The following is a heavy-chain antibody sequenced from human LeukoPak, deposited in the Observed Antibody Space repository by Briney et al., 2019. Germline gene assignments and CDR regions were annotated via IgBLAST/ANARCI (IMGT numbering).Heavy chain of an antibody. CDR1: GFTVSSNY. CDR2: VSHDGNSA. J-gene: IGHJ5*02. D-gene: IGHD4-23*01. Sequence: GGSLRLSCAASGFTVSSNYMSWVRQAPGKGLEWVAVVSHDGNSAYYADSVKGRFTNSRDNSKNTLFLQMNSLRPEDTAVYYCAKAGGLRWLPFDPWGQGTLVTVSS. V-gene: IGHV3-30*18. CDR3: AKAGGLRWLPFDP.